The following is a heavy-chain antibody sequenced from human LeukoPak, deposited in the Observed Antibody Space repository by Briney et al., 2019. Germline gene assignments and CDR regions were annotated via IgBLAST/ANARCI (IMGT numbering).Heavy chain of an antibody. D-gene: IGHD5-18*01. J-gene: IGHJ4*02. Sequence: GGSLRLSCAASGFTFSSYDMHWVRHATGKGLEWVSAIGTAGDTYYPGSVKGRFTISRENAKNSLYLQMNSLRAGDTAVYYCARGGYGYSYGFDYWGQGTLVTVSS. CDR3: ARGGYGYSYGFDY. CDR2: IGTAGDT. CDR1: GFTFSSYD. V-gene: IGHV3-13*01.